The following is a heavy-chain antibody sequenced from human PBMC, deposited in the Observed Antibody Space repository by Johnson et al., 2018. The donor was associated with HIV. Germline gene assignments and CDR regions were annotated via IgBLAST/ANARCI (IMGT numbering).Heavy chain of an antibody. V-gene: IGHV3-23*04. D-gene: IGHD6-13*01. Sequence: VQLVESGGDLVQPGGSLRLSCAASGFTFSSYAMSWVRQAPGKGLEWVSAISGSGGSTYYADSVKGRFTISRDISKNTLFLQRNSLRAEDTAVYYCARPVIAADDAFDIWGQGTMVTVSS. J-gene: IGHJ3*02. CDR3: ARPVIAADDAFDI. CDR1: GFTFSSYA. CDR2: ISGSGGST.